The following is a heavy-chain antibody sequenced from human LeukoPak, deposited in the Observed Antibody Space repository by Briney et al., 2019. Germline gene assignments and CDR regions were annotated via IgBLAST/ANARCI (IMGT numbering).Heavy chain of an antibody. CDR1: GGSMNNYY. Sequence: SETLSLTCTVSGGSMNNYYWNWIRQPPGKGLEWIGYSYYSGSANYNPSLKSRVNISVDTSKNQFSLNLSSVTAADTAVYYCARLGSVAMPFDYWGQGTLVTVSS. CDR3: ARLGSVAMPFDY. V-gene: IGHV4-59*08. J-gene: IGHJ4*02. D-gene: IGHD2-2*01. CDR2: SYYSGSA.